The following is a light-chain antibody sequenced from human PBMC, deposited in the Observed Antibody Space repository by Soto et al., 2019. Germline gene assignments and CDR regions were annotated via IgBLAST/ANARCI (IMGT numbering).Light chain of an antibody. CDR3: SSYTSIITLV. J-gene: IGLJ2*01. CDR1: SSDVGGYNY. Sequence: QSALTQPASVSGSPGQSITISCTGTSSDVGGYNYVSWYQQHTGKAPKLMIYDVSTRPSGVSNRFSGSKSGNTASLTISGLQGEDEADYYQSSYTSIITLVFGGGTKLTVL. CDR2: DVS. V-gene: IGLV2-14*03.